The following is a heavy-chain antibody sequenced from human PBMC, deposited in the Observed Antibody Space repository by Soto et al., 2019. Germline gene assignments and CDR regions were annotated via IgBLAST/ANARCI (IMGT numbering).Heavy chain of an antibody. CDR2: MSATDGRS. CDR3: AKDPNGDYVGGFEF. J-gene: IGHJ3*01. CDR1: GFSLNNYA. Sequence: EVQLLESGGGLVQPGGSLRLSCAASGFSLNNYAMTWVRQAPGKGLEWVSSMSATDGRSYYADSVKGRFTISRDDSKSTLYLQMNSVIVEDTAVYYCAKDPNGDYVGGFEFWGQGTMVTV. D-gene: IGHD4-17*01. V-gene: IGHV3-23*01.